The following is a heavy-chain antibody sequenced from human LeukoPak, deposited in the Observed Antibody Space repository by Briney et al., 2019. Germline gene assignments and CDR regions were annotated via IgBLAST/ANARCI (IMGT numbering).Heavy chain of an antibody. D-gene: IGHD3-9*01. CDR2: ITSGGDYI. J-gene: IGHJ4*02. CDR3: ARGHYDVLAASYTWTPDY. V-gene: IGHV3-21*01. Sequence: GGSLRLSCAASGFTFSSFNMNWVRQAPGKGLEWVSSITSGGDYIYYAASVKGRFTTSRDNAKNSLSLPLNSLRVEDTAVYYCARGHYDVLAASYTWTPDYWGQGTLVTVSS. CDR1: GFTFSSFN.